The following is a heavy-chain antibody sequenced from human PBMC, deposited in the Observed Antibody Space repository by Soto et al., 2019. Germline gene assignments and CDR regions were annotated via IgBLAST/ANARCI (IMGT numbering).Heavy chain of an antibody. D-gene: IGHD1-26*01. CDR1: GGSISSYY. CDR3: RAVELSHFDY. V-gene: IGHV4-59*08. CDR2: IYYSGST. Sequence: SETLSLTCTVSGGSISSYYWSWIRQPPGKGLEWIGSIYYSGSTNYNPSLKSRVTISVDTSKNQFSLKLSSVTAADTAVYYCRAVELSHFDYWGQGTLVTVSS. J-gene: IGHJ4*02.